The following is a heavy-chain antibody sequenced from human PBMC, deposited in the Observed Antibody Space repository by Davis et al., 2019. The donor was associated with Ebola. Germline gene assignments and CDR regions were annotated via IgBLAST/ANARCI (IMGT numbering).Heavy chain of an antibody. D-gene: IGHD3-22*01. Sequence: GESLKISCAASGFTFSSYWMSWVRQAPGKGLEWVANIKQDGSEKYYVDSVKGRFTISRDNAKNSLYLQMNSLRAEDTAVYYCARISPTYYYDSSGYYTKYYFDYWGQGTLVTVSS. CDR1: GFTFSSYW. CDR3: ARISPTYYYDSSGYYTKYYFDY. V-gene: IGHV3-7*01. CDR2: IKQDGSEK. J-gene: IGHJ4*02.